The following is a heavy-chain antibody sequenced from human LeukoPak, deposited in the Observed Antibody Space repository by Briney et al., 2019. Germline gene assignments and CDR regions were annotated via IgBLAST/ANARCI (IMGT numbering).Heavy chain of an antibody. CDR3: TSGDYLDY. CDR2: IKPDGTEK. V-gene: IGHV3-7*01. D-gene: IGHD2-21*01. Sequence: PGGSLRLSCAASGFTFGISWMSWVRQAPGKGLECVANIKPDGTEKYYLESVKGRFTVSRDNAKNSLYLQMNSLRAEDTGVYFCTSGDYLDYWGQGTLVTVSS. J-gene: IGHJ4*02. CDR1: GFTFGISW.